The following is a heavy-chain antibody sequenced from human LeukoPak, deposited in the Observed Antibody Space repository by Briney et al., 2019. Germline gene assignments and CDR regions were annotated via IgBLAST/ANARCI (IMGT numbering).Heavy chain of an antibody. CDR3: ARDRSSYYDSSGFDY. CDR1: GYTFTGYY. CDR2: INPNSGGT. V-gene: IGHV1-2*02. D-gene: IGHD3-22*01. J-gene: IGHJ4*02. Sequence: ASVKVSCKASGYTFTGYYMHWVRQAPGQGLEWMGWINPNSGGTNYAQKFQGRVTMTRDTSISTAYTELSRLRSDDTAVYYCARDRSSYYDSSGFDYWGQGTLVTVSS.